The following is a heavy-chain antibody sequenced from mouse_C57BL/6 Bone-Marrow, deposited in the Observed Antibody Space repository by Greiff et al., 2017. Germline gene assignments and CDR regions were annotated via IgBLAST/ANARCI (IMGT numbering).Heavy chain of an antibody. V-gene: IGHV1-15*01. Sequence: QVQLQQSGAELVRPGASVTLSCKASGYTFTDYEMHWVKQTPVHGLEWIGAIDPETGGTAYNQKFKGKAILTADKSSSTAYMELRSLTSEDSAVYYCTRSTMITTRVYYFDYGGQGTTLTVSS. CDR3: TRSTMITTRVYYFDY. D-gene: IGHD2-4*01. CDR2: IDPETGGT. J-gene: IGHJ2*01. CDR1: GYTFTDYE.